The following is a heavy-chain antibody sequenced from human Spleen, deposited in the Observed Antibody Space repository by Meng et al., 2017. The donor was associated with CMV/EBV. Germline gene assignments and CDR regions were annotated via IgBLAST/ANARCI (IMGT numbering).Heavy chain of an antibody. D-gene: IGHD6-6*01. CDR3: ARDRDPSALSRYYYYGLDV. V-gene: IGHV4-38-2*02. J-gene: IGHJ6*02. CDR2: IYHSGST. Sequence: SETLSLTCIVSGDSIISYYWSWIRQPPGKGLEWIGSIYHSGSTYYNPSLKSRVTISVDTSKNQFSLRLTSVTAADTAVYYCARDRDPSALSRYYYYGLDVWGQGTTVTVSS. CDR1: GDSIISYY.